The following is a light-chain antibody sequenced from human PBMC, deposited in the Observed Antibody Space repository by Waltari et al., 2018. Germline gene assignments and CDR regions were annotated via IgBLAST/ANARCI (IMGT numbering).Light chain of an antibody. CDR3: QQYYSTPWS. CDR2: WAS. Sequence: DIVMTQSPDSLAVSLGESATINCKSSQSVLYSSNNKNYLAWYQQKPGQPPKLLIYWASTRESGVPDRFSGSGSGTDFTLTISSLQAEDVAVYYCQQYYSTPWSFGQGTKLEIK. J-gene: IGKJ2*03. V-gene: IGKV4-1*01. CDR1: QSVLYSSNNKNY.